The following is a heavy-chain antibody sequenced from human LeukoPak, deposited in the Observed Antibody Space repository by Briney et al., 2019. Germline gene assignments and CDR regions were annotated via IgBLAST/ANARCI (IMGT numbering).Heavy chain of an antibody. CDR1: GGSLSTYY. V-gene: IGHV4-59*08. CDR3: ARQTTRFCSGGTCYSNFAFDM. Sequence: SETLPLTCTVSGGSLSTYYWSWIRQPPGKTLEWIGYVYNSGSTNYNPSLKSRVTISVDTSKKQLSLKLTSVTAADTAVYYCARQTTRFCSGGTCYSNFAFDMWGQGTMVIVSS. J-gene: IGHJ3*02. D-gene: IGHD2-15*01. CDR2: VYNSGST.